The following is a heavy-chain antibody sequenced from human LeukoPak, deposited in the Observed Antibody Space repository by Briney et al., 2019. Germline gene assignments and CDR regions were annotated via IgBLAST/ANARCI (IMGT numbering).Heavy chain of an antibody. J-gene: IGHJ4*02. CDR3: ARGPLPAEGDY. Sequence: SVKVSCKASGGTFSSYAISWVRQAPGQGLEWMGGIIPIFGTANYAQKLQGRVTMTTDTSTSTAYMELRSLRSDDTAVYYCARGPLPAEGDYWGQGTLVTVSS. V-gene: IGHV1-69*05. D-gene: IGHD2-2*01. CDR1: GGTFSSYA. CDR2: IIPIFGTA.